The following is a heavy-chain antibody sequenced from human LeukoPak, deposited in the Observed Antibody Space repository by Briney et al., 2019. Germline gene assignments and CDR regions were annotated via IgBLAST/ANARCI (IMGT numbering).Heavy chain of an antibody. CDR3: ARSPSYYGSAHYFDY. Sequence: GGSLRLSCAASEFTVSSNYMSWVRQAPGKGLEWVSVIYSDGSTYYADSVKGRFTISRDNSKNTLYLQMNSLGAEDTAVYYCARSPSYYGSAHYFDYWGQGTLSPSPQ. D-gene: IGHD3-10*01. V-gene: IGHV3-53*01. J-gene: IGHJ4*02. CDR2: IYSDGST. CDR1: EFTVSSNY.